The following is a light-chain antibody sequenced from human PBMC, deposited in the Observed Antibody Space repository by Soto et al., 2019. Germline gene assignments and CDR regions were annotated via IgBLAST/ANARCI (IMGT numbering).Light chain of an antibody. Sequence: DIVLTQSPGSMSLSPGERATLSCRASQSVSSSYLAWYQQKPGQAPRLLIYDASSRATGIPDRFSGSGSGTDFTLTISRLEPEEVAVYYCQQYGSSPQTFGQGTKVEIK. J-gene: IGKJ1*01. CDR1: QSVSSSY. V-gene: IGKV3-20*01. CDR2: DAS. CDR3: QQYGSSPQT.